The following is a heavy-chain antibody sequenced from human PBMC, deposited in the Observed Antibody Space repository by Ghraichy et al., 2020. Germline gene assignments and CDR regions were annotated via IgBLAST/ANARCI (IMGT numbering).Heavy chain of an antibody. CDR1: GGTFSSYA. Sequence: SVKVSCKASGGTFSSYAISWVRQAPGQGLEWMGGIIPIFGTANYAQKFQGRVTITADESTSTAYMELSSLRSEDTAVYYCAREKVAGPAGYFDYWGQGTLVTVSS. J-gene: IGHJ4*02. V-gene: IGHV1-69*13. CDR2: IIPIFGTA. CDR3: AREKVAGPAGYFDY. D-gene: IGHD6-19*01.